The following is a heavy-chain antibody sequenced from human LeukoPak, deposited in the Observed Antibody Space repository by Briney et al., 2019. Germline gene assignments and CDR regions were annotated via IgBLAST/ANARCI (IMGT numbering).Heavy chain of an antibody. Sequence: SETLSLTCAVSGYSISSGYYWGWIRQPPGKGLEWIGSIYHSGSTYYNPSLKSRVTISVDTSKNQFSLKLSSVTAADTAVYYCARRARGTPDYWGQRTLVTVSS. CDR3: ARRARGTPDY. D-gene: IGHD1-1*01. J-gene: IGHJ4*02. CDR1: GYSISSGYY. CDR2: IYHSGST. V-gene: IGHV4-38-2*01.